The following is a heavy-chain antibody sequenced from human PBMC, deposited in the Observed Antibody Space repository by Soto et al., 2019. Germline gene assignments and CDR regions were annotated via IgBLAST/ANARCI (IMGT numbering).Heavy chain of an antibody. CDR2: IYYSGST. CDR1: GGSISSSSYY. Sequence: QLQLQESGPGLVKPSETLSLTCTVSGGSISSSSYYWGWIRQPPGKGLEWMGSIYYSGSTYYNPSLKCRVTIAVDTSKNESSLKLSSVAAADTAVYCCARHGTSVSFRGFDPWGQGTLVTVSS. V-gene: IGHV4-39*01. D-gene: IGHD3-10*01. J-gene: IGHJ5*02. CDR3: ARHGTSVSFRGFDP.